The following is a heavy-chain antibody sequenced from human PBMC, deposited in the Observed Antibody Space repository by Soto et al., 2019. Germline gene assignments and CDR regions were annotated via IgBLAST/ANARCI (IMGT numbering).Heavy chain of an antibody. Sequence: GELLKVWCRGSGYRCTGYWGRCVRQMTVKGLEWRGIIYPGDSDTRYSPSFQGQVTISADKSISTAYLQWSSLKASDTAMYYCARFQSSSSLAYYYYGMDVWGQGTTVTVSS. CDR3: ARFQSSSSLAYYYYGMDV. CDR2: IYPGDSDT. D-gene: IGHD6-6*01. CDR1: GYRCTGYW. J-gene: IGHJ6*02. V-gene: IGHV5-51*01.